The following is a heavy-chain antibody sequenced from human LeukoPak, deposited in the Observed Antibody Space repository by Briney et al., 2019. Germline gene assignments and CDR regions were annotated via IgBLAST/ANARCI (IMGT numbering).Heavy chain of an antibody. V-gene: IGHV3-74*01. CDR2: INNDGSGT. D-gene: IGHD2-21*01. CDR1: GFAFSSYW. CDR3: VRGGESTWS. J-gene: IGHJ5*01. Sequence: GGSLRLSCAASGFAFSSYWIHWVRQAPGKGLVWVSRINNDGSGTTYADSVKGRFTISRDDAKNTLYLQMNSLRAEDTAVYYCVRGGESTWSWGQGTLVTVSS.